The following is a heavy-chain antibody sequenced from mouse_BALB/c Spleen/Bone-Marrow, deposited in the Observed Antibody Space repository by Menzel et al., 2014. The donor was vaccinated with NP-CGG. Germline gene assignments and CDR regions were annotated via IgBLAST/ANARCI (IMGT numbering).Heavy chain of an antibody. D-gene: IGHD1-1*01. CDR3: ASTTVVDY. CDR1: GYTFTSYW. J-gene: IGHJ2*01. V-gene: IGHV1-7*01. Sequence: VQLKQSGAELAKPGASVKMSCKASGYTFTSYWMHWVKQRPGQGLEWIGYINPSTGYTEYNQKFKDKATLTANKSSSTAYMQLSSLTSEDSAVYYCASTTVVDYWGQGTTLTVSS. CDR2: INPSTGYT.